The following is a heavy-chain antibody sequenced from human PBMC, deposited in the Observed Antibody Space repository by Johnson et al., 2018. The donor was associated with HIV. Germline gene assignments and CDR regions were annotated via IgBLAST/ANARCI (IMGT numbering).Heavy chain of an antibody. CDR2: IGTAGDT. CDR1: GFTFSSYA. D-gene: IGHD1-26*01. CDR3: ARGIVGATYAFDI. V-gene: IGHV3-13*01. Sequence: VQLVESGGGVVQPGRSMRLSCAASGFTFSSYAMHWVRQAPGKGLEWVSAIGTAGDTYYPGSVQGRFTISRENAKNSLYLQMNSLRAGETAVYYCARGIVGATYAFDIWGQWTMVTVSS. J-gene: IGHJ3*02.